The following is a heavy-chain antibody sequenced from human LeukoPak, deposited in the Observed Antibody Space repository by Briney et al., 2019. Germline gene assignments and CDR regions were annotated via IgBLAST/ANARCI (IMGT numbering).Heavy chain of an antibody. J-gene: IGHJ4*02. V-gene: IGHV3-66*01. D-gene: IGHD1-26*01. CDR2: IYSGGST. CDR3: ARDVRVGATRFDY. Sequence: GGSLRLSCAASGFTVSSNYMSWVRQAPGKGQEWVSVIYSGGSTYYADSVKGRFTISRDNSKNTLYLQMNSLRAEDTAVYYCARDVRVGATRFDYWGQGTLVTVYS. CDR1: GFTVSSNY.